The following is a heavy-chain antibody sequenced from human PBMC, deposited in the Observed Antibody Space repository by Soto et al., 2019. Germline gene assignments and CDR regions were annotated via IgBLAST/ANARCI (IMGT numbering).Heavy chain of an antibody. J-gene: IGHJ2*01. V-gene: IGHV4-34*01. CDR2: INHSGST. D-gene: IGHD6-13*01. Sequence: QVQLQQWGAGLLKPPETLSLTCAVYGGSFSSYYWSWIRQPPGRGLEWIGEINHSGSTNYNPSLKSRVTISVDMSKNQFSLKLSSVTAAGTAVYYCARRGRAAAGNWYFDLWGRGALVTVSS. CDR3: ARRGRAAAGNWYFDL. CDR1: GGSFSSYY.